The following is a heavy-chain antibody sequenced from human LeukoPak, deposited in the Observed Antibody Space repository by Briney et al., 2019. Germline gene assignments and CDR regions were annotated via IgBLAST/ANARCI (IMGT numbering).Heavy chain of an antibody. J-gene: IGHJ4*02. CDR1: GFTFSSYW. CDR2: IKQDGSEK. CDR3: ARDTPLKYDFWSGYTSFDY. Sequence: GGSLRLSCAASGFTFSSYWMSWVRQAPGKGLEWVANIKQDGSEKYYVDSVKGRFTISRDNAKNSLYLQMNSLRVEDTAVYYCARDTPLKYDFWSGYTSFDYWGQGTLVTVSS. D-gene: IGHD3-3*01. V-gene: IGHV3-7*01.